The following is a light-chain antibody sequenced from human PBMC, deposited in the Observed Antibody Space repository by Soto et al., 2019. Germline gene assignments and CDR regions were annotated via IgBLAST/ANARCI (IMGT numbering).Light chain of an antibody. CDR3: STWTDSLTVV. Sequence: QPVLTQPPSASGTPGQRVTISCSGSSSNVGSNTVSWYQHLPGTAPKLLIYNNNRRPSGVPDRFSGSKSDTSASLAISGLRSEDEADYYCSTWTDSLTVVFGGGTKLTVL. CDR1: SSNVGSNT. CDR2: NNN. V-gene: IGLV1-44*01. J-gene: IGLJ2*01.